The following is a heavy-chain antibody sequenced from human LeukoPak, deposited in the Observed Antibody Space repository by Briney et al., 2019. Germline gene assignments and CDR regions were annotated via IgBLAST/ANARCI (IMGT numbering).Heavy chain of an antibody. V-gene: IGHV4-59*12. CDR2: IYNSGST. CDR1: GGSISDYY. CDR3: ARDQVYRSSWGHDAFDI. Sequence: SETLSLTCTVSGGSISDYYWSWIRQPPGKGLEWIGYIYNSGSTNYNPSLKSRVTISVDTSKNQFSLKLSSVTAADTAVYYCARDQVYRSSWGHDAFDIWGQGTMVTVSS. J-gene: IGHJ3*02. D-gene: IGHD6-13*01.